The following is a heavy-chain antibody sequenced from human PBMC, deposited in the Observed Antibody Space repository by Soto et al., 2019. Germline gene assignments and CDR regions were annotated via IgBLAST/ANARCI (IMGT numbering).Heavy chain of an antibody. CDR2: ISGSGGST. CDR1: GFTFSSYA. J-gene: IGHJ5*02. V-gene: IGHV3-23*01. CDR3: AKDFEYSRSSPPGGGFDP. Sequence: EVQLLESGGGLVQPGGSLRLSCAASGFTFSSYAMSWVRQAPGKGLEWVSAISGSGGSTYYADSVKGRFTISRDNSKNTLYLQMNSLRAEDTALYYCAKDFEYSRSSPPGGGFDPWGQGTLVTVSS. D-gene: IGHD6-6*01.